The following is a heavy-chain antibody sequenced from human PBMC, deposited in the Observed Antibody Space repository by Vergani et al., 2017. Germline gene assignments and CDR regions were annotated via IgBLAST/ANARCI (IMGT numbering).Heavy chain of an antibody. CDR2: IWYDGSNK. V-gene: IGHV3-33*01. CDR1: GFTFSSYG. Sequence: QVQLVESGGGVVQPGRSLRLSCAASGFTFSSYGMHWVRQAPGKGLEWVAVIWYDGSNKYYADSVKGRFTISRDNSKNKLYLQMNSLRAEDTAVYYCARDNPKYGSGYGLGFDYWGQGTLVTVSS. D-gene: IGHD3-10*01. CDR3: ARDNPKYGSGYGLGFDY. J-gene: IGHJ4*02.